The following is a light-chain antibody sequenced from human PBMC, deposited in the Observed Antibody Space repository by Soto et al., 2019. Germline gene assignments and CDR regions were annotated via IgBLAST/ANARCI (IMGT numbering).Light chain of an antibody. J-gene: IGKJ1*01. CDR2: KVS. CDR3: MQATQSHWT. CDR1: QSLLHSNGYTY. V-gene: IGKV2-24*01. Sequence: DIVVPQSPLSLPVTPGEPASISCRSSQSLLHSNGYTYLDWFQQRPGQPPRLLINKVSDRFSGVPDRFSGGGAGTDFTLTISRVEAEDVVIYYCMQATQSHWTFGQGTKVDIK.